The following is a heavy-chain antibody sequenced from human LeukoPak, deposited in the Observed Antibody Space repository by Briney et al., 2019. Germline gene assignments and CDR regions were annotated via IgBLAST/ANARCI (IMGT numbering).Heavy chain of an antibody. CDR2: IFYSGKT. CDR1: NGSMTSHSYY. J-gene: IGHJ5*02. Sequence: SETLSLTCTVSNGSMTSHSYYWAWVRQPPGKGLEWIGTIFYSGKTYYSASLKSRVTVSLDPSQKNFSLRLSSVTAADTAVYYCARLWIVATWFDAWGQGALVTVSS. CDR3: ARLWIVATWFDA. D-gene: IGHD2-2*03. V-gene: IGHV4-39*02.